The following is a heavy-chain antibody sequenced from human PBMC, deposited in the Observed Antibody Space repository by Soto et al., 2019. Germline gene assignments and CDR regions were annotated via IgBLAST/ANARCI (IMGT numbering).Heavy chain of an antibody. V-gene: IGHV3-30*18. CDR1: GFTFSHYG. J-gene: IGHJ3*02. CDR2: MSVDGSNE. Sequence: QVHLVESGGGVVQPGRSLRLSCAASGFTFSHYGMHRVRQSPGKGLEWLAGMSVDGSNEYYADSVQGRPTISRDNSKNTLYLQMNSLRTEDTAVYHCAKDAAVAFDIWGQGTMVTVSS. CDR3: AKDAAVAFDI. D-gene: IGHD2-15*01.